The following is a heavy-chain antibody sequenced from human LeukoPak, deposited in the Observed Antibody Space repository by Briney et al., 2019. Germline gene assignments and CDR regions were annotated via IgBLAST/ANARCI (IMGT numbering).Heavy chain of an antibody. J-gene: IGHJ5*02. CDR3: ARGRGYYYGSGSYYPYNWFDP. CDR1: GGSISSYY. Sequence: PSETLSLTCTVSGGSISSYYWSWIRQPAGKGLEWIGRIYASGSTNYNPSLKSRVTISVDTSKNQFSLKLSSVTAADTAVYYCARGRGYYYGSGSYYPYNWFDPWGQGTLVTVSS. CDR2: IYASGST. V-gene: IGHV4-4*07. D-gene: IGHD3-10*01.